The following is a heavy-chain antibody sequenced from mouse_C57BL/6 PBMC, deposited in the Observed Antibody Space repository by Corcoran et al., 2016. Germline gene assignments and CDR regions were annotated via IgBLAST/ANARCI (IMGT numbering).Heavy chain of an antibody. Sequence: EVQLQQSGPELVKPGASVKISCKASGYTFTDYYMNWVKQSHGKSLEWIGDINPNNGGTSYNQKFKGKATLTVDKSSSTAYMELRSLTSEDSAVYYCARRSTVPSPWFAYWGQGTLVTVSA. J-gene: IGHJ3*01. CDR1: GYTFTDYY. CDR3: ARRSTVPSPWFAY. V-gene: IGHV1-26*01. D-gene: IGHD1-1*01. CDR2: INPNNGGT.